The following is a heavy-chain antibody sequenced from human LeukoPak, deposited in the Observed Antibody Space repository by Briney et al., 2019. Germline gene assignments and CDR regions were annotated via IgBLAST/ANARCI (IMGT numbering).Heavy chain of an antibody. J-gene: IGHJ4*02. CDR3: AMRVFTVITNGTFFDY. CDR2: INPSGGST. Sequence: ASVKVSCKASGYTFTSYYMHWVRQAPGQGLEWMGIINPSGGSTSYAQKFQGRVTMTRDMSTSTVYMELSSLRSEDTAVYYCAMRVFTVITNGTFFDYWGQGTLVTVSS. D-gene: IGHD3-22*01. CDR1: GYTFTSYY. V-gene: IGHV1-46*01.